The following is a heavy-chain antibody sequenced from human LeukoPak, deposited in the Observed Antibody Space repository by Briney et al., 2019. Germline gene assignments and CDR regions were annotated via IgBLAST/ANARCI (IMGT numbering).Heavy chain of an antibody. D-gene: IGHD3-10*01. CDR1: GYTFTCYY. J-gene: IGHJ3*02. CDR2: INRNSGGT. CDR3: AVWFGEDPAFDI. Sequence: GASVKDSCKASGYTFTCYYMHWVRQAPGQGLEWMGWINRNSGGTNYAQKFQGRVTMTRDKSISTAYMEMSRLRSDDTAVYYCAVWFGEDPAFDIWGQGTMVTVSS. V-gene: IGHV1-2*02.